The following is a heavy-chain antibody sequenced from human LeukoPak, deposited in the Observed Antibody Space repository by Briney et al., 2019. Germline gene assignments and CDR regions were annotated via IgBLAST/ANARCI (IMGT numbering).Heavy chain of an antibody. J-gene: IGHJ6*02. V-gene: IGHV1-2*04. D-gene: IGHD6-13*01. Sequence: ASVKVSCKASGYTFTGYYMHWVRQAPGQGLEWMGWINPNSGGTNYAQKFQAWVTMTRDTSISTAYMELSRLRSDDTAVYYCARDSAESGPYYYYGMDVWGQGTTVTVSS. CDR3: ARDSAESGPYYYYGMDV. CDR2: INPNSGGT. CDR1: GYTFTGYY.